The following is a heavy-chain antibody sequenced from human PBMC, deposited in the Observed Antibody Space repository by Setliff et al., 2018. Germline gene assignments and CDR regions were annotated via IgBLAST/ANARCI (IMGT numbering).Heavy chain of an antibody. CDR3: ARLSPYNTGPPFDY. V-gene: IGHV4-59*08. J-gene: IGHJ4*02. D-gene: IGHD2-8*02. Sequence: PSETLSLTCSVSGDSIFDNYWSWIRQSPRRGLEWIAYISYTGSTNYNLSLKSRVTISLDTSKNHFSLNLRSVTAADTAVCYCARLSPYNTGPPFDYWGQGTLVTVSS. CDR1: GDSIFDNY. CDR2: ISYTGST.